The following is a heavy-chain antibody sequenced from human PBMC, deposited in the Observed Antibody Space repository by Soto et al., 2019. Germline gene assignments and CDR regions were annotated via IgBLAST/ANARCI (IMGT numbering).Heavy chain of an antibody. Sequence: SETLSLTCTVSGGSISSYYWSWIRQPPGKGLEWIGYIYYSGSTNYNPSLKSRVTISVDTSKNQFSLKLSSVTAADTAVYYCARAYSDGYSYYYYGMDVWGQGTTVTVSS. D-gene: IGHD5-12*01. CDR3: ARAYSDGYSYYYYGMDV. J-gene: IGHJ6*02. CDR1: GGSISSYY. V-gene: IGHV4-59*01. CDR2: IYYSGST.